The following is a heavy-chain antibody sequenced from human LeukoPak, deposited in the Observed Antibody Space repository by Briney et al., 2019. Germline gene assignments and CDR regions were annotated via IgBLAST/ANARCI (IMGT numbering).Heavy chain of an antibody. D-gene: IGHD6-13*01. J-gene: IGHJ4*02. CDR1: GGSFSGYY. Sequence: PSETLSLTCAVYGGSFSGYYWSWIRQPPGKGLEWIGEINHSGSTNYNLSLKSRVTISVDTSKNQFSLKLSSVTAADTAVYYCARGRSNGQQLRAAWRNWGQGTLVTVSS. CDR2: INHSGST. CDR3: ARGRSNGQQLRAAWRN. V-gene: IGHV4-34*01.